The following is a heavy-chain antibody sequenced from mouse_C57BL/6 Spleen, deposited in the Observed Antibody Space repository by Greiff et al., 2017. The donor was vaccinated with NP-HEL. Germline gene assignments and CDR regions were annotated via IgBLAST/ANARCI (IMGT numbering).Heavy chain of an antibody. D-gene: IGHD2-2*01. CDR3: ARDDTYGYYYAMDY. CDR1: GFNIKDYY. CDR2: IDPEDGET. Sequence: EVKLQESGAELVKPGASVKLSCTASGFNIKDYYMHWVKQRTEQGLEWIGRIDPEDGETKCAPKFQGKATITADTSSNTAYLQLSSLTSEDTAVYYCARDDTYGYYYAMDYWGQGTSVTVSS. V-gene: IGHV14-2*01. J-gene: IGHJ4*01.